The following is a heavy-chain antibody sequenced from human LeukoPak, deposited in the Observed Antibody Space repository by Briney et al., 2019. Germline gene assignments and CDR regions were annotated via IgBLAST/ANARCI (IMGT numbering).Heavy chain of an antibody. CDR1: GFTVSIYA. CDR2: ISFDGSNK. V-gene: IGHV3-30-3*01. Sequence: PGGSLRLSCAAYGFTVSIYAILWVGPAPGKGRVWVSLISFDGSNKYYADPVKGRFTISRDNSKNTLHLQMNSLRAEDTAVYYCARTGDTERFDYWGQGTLVTVSS. CDR3: ARTGDTERFDY. J-gene: IGHJ4*02. D-gene: IGHD5-18*01.